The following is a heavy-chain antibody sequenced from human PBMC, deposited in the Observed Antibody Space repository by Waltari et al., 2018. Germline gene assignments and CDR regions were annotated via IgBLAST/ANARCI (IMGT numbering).Heavy chain of an antibody. CDR3: ARDLTEGKGNWFDP. J-gene: IGHJ5*02. CDR2: TYYRSKWFY. D-gene: IGHD3-10*01. Sequence: QVQLQQSGPGLVKPSQTLSLTCAISGDSVPSNDATWYWVRQSPSRGLEWLGRTYYRSKWFYDYPLSVRSRISINPDTSKNQFSLQLNSVTPEDTAVYYCARDLTEGKGNWFDPWGQGTLVTVSS. V-gene: IGHV6-1*01. CDR1: GDSVPSNDAT.